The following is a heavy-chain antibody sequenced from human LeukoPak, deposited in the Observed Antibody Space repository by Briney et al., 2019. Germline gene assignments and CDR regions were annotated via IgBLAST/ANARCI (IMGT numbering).Heavy chain of an antibody. CDR1: GFTFSSYS. Sequence: PGGSLRLSCAASGFTFSSYSMNWVRQAPGKGLEWVSSISSSSSCIYYADSVKGRFTISRDNAKNSLYLQMNSLRAEDTAVYYCAARTSIVGATMGLDYWGQGTLVTVSS. J-gene: IGHJ4*02. V-gene: IGHV3-21*01. D-gene: IGHD1-26*01. CDR3: AARTSIVGATMGLDY. CDR2: ISSSSSCI.